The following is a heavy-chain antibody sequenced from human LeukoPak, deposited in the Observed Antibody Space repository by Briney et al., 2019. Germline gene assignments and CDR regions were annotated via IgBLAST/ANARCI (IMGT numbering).Heavy chain of an antibody. D-gene: IGHD2-8*01. CDR1: GFTFSSFP. CDR2: ISGGGVST. J-gene: IGHJ4*02. CDR3: AKWARYCTNGVCYYFDY. Sequence: GGSLRLSCAASGFTFSSFPMSWVRQAPGKGLEWVSVISGGGVSTYYADSVKGRFTISSDNSKNTLYLQMNSLRAEDTAVYYCAKWARYCTNGVCYYFDYWGQGTLVTVSS. V-gene: IGHV3-23*01.